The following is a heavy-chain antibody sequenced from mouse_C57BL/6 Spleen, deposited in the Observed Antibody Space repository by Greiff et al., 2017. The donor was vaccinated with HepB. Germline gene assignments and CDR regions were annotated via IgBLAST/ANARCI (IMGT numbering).Heavy chain of an antibody. D-gene: IGHD3-2*02. J-gene: IGHJ2*01. V-gene: IGHV1-82*01. CDR2: IYPGDGDT. CDR1: GYAFSSSW. CDR3: AKGGQLRLPYFDY. Sequence: QVQLQQSGPELVKPGASVKISCKASGYAFSSSWMNWVKQRPGKGLEWIGRIYPGDGDTNYNGKFKGKATLTADKSSRTAYMQLSSLTSEDSAVYVCAKGGQLRLPYFDYWGQGTTLTVSS.